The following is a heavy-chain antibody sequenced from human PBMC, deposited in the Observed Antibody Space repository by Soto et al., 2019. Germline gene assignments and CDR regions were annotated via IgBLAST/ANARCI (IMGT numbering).Heavy chain of an antibody. CDR1: GFVFTNFW. D-gene: IGHD6-13*01. CDR2: IDTSGHST. V-gene: IGHV3-74*01. CDR3: AKDSWYFDL. Sequence: GGSLRLSCEASGFVFTNFWMHWVRHVPGKGLVWVARIDTSGHSTNYAESVKGRFTISRDKAKNTVSLQMNSLRVEDTGVYYCAKDSWYFDLWSQGSKVTVSS. J-gene: IGHJ4*02.